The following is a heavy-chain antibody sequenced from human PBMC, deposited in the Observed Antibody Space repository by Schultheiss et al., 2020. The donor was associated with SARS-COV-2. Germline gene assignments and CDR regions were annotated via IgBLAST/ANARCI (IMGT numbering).Heavy chain of an antibody. CDR3: ARGVTIAARPDFDY. Sequence: GGSLRLSCAASGFTFSSYSMNWVRQAPGKGLEWVAVISYDGSNKYYADSVKGRFTISRDNSKNTLYLQMNSLRAEDTAVYYCARGVTIAARPDFDYWGQGTLVTVSS. D-gene: IGHD6-6*01. V-gene: IGHV3-30*03. J-gene: IGHJ4*02. CDR1: GFTFSSYS. CDR2: ISYDGSNK.